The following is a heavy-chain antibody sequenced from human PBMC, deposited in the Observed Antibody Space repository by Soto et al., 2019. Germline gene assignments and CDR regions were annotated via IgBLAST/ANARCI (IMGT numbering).Heavy chain of an antibody. V-gene: IGHV1-69*13. CDR2: IIPIFGTA. J-gene: IGHJ1*01. Sequence: VASVKVSCKASGGTFSSYAISWVRKAPGQGLEWMGGIIPIFGTANYAQKFRGRVTITADESTSTAYMELSSLRSEDTAVYYCARVPIAVAGTPAEYFQHWGQGTLVTVSS. CDR1: GGTFSSYA. D-gene: IGHD6-19*01. CDR3: ARVPIAVAGTPAEYFQH.